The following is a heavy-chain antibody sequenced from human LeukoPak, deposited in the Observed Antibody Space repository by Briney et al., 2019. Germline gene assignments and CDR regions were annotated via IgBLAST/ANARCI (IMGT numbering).Heavy chain of an antibody. CDR1: GGSMTSGNYY. CDR2: TFYTGST. V-gene: IGHV4-31*03. D-gene: IGHD1-26*01. CDR3: ARAVSMQIWWETVFDP. Sequence: SETLSLTCTVSGGSMTSGNYYWTWIRERPGRGLGWIGHTFYTGSTYYNPSLENRLTISVDTSKNQFSLNLTSVTAADTAVYFCARAVSMQIWWETVFDPWGQGTQVTVSS. J-gene: IGHJ5*02.